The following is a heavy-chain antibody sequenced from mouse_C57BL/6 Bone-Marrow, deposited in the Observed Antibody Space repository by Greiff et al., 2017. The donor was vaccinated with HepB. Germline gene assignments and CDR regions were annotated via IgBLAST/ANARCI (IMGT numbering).Heavy chain of an antibody. CDR2: ISDGGSYT. CDR3: ARGSPLAWFAY. Sequence: DVMLVESGGGLVKPGGSLKLSCAASGFTFSSYAMSWVRQTPEKRLEWVATISDGGSYTYYPDNVKGRFTISRDNAKNNLYLQMSHLKSEDTAMYYCARGSPLAWFAYWGQGTLVTVSA. J-gene: IGHJ3*01. CDR1: GFTFSSYA. V-gene: IGHV5-4*03.